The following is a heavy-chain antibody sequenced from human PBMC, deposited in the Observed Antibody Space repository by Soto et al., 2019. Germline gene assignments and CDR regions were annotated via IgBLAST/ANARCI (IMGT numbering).Heavy chain of an antibody. Sequence: QVQLQQWGAGLLKPSETLSLTCAVYGGSFSGYYWSWIRQPPGKGLEWIGEINHSGITNYNPSLMSRSTISVDTSKNQFSLKRSSVTAADTAVYFCARVSSPLYDFWSGYAFDYWGQGTLVTVSS. J-gene: IGHJ4*02. V-gene: IGHV4-34*01. CDR3: ARVSSPLYDFWSGYAFDY. CDR2: INHSGIT. CDR1: GGSFSGYY. D-gene: IGHD3-3*01.